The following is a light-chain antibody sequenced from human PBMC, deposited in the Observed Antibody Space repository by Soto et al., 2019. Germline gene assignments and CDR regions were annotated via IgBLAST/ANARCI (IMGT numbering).Light chain of an antibody. V-gene: IGLV1-44*01. CDR1: SSNIGRYT. CDR3: AAWDDSLTGVI. Sequence: QSVLTQPPSASGTPGQRVTISCSEGSSNIGRYTVNWYQHLPGTAPKLLFYSNDQRPSGVPDRFSGSKSGTSASLDISGLQSEDEAVYYCAAWDDSLTGVIFGEGTKLTVL. CDR2: SND. J-gene: IGLJ2*01.